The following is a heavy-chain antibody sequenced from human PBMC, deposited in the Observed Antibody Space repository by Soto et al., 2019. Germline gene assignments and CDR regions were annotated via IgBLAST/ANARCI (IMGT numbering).Heavy chain of an antibody. CDR1: GFTVSSNY. V-gene: IGHV3-53*02. CDR3: ARDPPATRHGMDV. J-gene: IGHJ6*01. Sequence: EVQLVETGGGLIQPGGSLRLSCAASGFTVSSNYMSWVRQAPGKGLEWVSVIYSGGSTYYADSVRGRFTIPRDNSKNTLYLQMKSPRAEDTAVYYCARDPPATRHGMDVWGQGTTVTVSS. CDR2: IYSGGST.